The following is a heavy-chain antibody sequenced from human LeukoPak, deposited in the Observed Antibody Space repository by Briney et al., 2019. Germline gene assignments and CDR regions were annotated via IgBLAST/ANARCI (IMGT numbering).Heavy chain of an antibody. CDR1: GFTFSSYA. V-gene: IGHV3-23*01. Sequence: GGSLRLSCAASGFTFSSYAMSWVRQAPGKGLEWVSAISGSGGSTYYADSVKGRFTISRDNSKNTLYLQMNSLRAEDTAAYYCAKGKKWELLPSDYWGQGTLVTVSS. J-gene: IGHJ4*02. D-gene: IGHD1-26*01. CDR2: ISGSGGST. CDR3: AKGKKWELLPSDY.